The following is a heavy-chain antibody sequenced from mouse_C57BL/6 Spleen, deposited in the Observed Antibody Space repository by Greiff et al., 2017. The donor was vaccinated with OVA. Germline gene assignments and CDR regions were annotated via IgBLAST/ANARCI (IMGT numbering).Heavy chain of an antibody. J-gene: IGHJ4*01. CDR1: GFTFSSYG. CDR2: ISSGGSYT. CDR3: AGHYYGSSLYYYAMDY. D-gene: IGHD1-1*01. Sequence: EVQGVESGGDLVKPGGSLKLSCAASGFTFSSYGMSWVRQTPDKRLEWVATISSGGSYTYYPDSVKGRFTISRDNAKNTLYLQMSSLKSEDTAMYYCAGHYYGSSLYYYAMDYWGQGTSVTVSS. V-gene: IGHV5-6*01.